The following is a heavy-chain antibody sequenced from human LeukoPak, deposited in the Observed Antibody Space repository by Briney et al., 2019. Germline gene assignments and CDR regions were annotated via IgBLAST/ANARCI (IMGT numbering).Heavy chain of an antibody. CDR3: ATQSFDY. V-gene: IGHV3-23*01. CDR2: ITGSSGST. J-gene: IGHJ4*02. Sequence: GGSLRLSCAASGFTLSSYAMSWVRQAPGKGLEWVSVITGSSGSTYYADSVKGRFTISRDNSKNTLSLQMNSLRAEDTAVYYCATQSFDYWGQGTLVTVSS. CDR1: GFTLSSYA.